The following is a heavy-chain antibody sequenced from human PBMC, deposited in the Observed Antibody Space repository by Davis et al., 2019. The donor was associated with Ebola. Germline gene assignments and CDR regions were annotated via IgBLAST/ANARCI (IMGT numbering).Heavy chain of an antibody. J-gene: IGHJ6*02. CDR3: ARMYYDFWSGYYMRDGGMDV. D-gene: IGHD3-3*01. Sequence: PSETLSLTCTVSGGSISSSSYYWSWIRQHPGKGLEWIGYIYYSGSTYYNPSLKSRVTISVDTSKNQFSLKLSSVTAADTAVYYCARMYYDFWSGYYMRDGGMDVWGQGTTVTVSS. CDR2: IYYSGST. CDR1: GGSISSSSYY. V-gene: IGHV4-31*03.